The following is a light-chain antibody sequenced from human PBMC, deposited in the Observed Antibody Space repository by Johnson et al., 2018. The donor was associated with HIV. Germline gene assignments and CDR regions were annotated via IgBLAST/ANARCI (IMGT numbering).Light chain of an antibody. CDR3: GTWDSSLSAGV. V-gene: IGLV1-51*02. J-gene: IGLJ1*01. Sequence: PVQKVTISCSGSSSNIGNNYVSWYQQLPGTAPKLLIYENNKRPSGIPDRFSGSKFGTSATLGITGLQTGDEADYYCGTWDSSLSAGVFGTGTKVTV. CDR2: ENN. CDR1: SSNIGNNY.